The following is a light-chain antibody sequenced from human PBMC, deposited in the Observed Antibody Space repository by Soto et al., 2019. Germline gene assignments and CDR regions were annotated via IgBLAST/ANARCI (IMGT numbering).Light chain of an antibody. J-gene: IGLJ1*01. CDR1: SSNIGAGHD. CDR2: VNA. V-gene: IGLV1-40*01. Sequence: QSVLTQPPSVSGAPGQRVTISCPGSSSNIGAGHDVHWYQHLPGTAPKLLICVNANRPSGRPHRFSGSKSGTSASLAITGLQAEDEADYYCQAYDRSRSGWEDFGTGT. CDR3: QAYDRSRSGWED.